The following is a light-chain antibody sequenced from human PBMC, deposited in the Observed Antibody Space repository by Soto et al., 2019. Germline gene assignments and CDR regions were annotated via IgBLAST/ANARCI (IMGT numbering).Light chain of an antibody. Sequence: QSALTQPRSVSGSPGQSVTISCTGTGNDVGAYNYVSWYQQHPGRPPKLLIYGVVRWPSGVPDRFSGSKSGNTASLTISGLQAEDEADYFCCSYAGGYTYLSGTGTKVTVL. J-gene: IGLJ1*01. CDR2: GVV. CDR3: CSYAGGYTYL. V-gene: IGLV2-11*01. CDR1: GNDVGAYNY.